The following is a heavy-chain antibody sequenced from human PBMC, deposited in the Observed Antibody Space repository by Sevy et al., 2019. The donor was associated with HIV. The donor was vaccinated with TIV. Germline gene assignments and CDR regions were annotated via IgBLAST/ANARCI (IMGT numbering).Heavy chain of an antibody. J-gene: IGHJ4*02. CDR1: GGSINSGGYY. D-gene: IGHD5-18*01. CDR2: IYYSGSA. CDR3: ARAPPDTVGDPYYFDY. V-gene: IGHV4-31*03. Sequence: SQTLSLTCTVSGGSINSGGYYWSWIRQHPGKGLEWIGYIYYSGSAYYNPSLKSRVTISVDTPKKNQFSLKLRSVTAADTAVYYCARAPPDTVGDPYYFDYWGQGTPVTVSS.